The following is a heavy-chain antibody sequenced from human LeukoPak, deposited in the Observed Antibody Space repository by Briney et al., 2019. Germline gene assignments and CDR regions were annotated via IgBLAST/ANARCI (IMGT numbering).Heavy chain of an antibody. J-gene: IGHJ5*02. CDR3: ARDGGYCSGGSCFPHNWFDP. CDR2: VSTYNGNT. V-gene: IGHV1-18*01. Sequence: ASVKVSCKASGYTFTSYGISWVRQAPGQGLEWMGWVSTYNGNTKYAQNLQGRVTTTTDTSTSTAYMELSSLRSEDTAVYYCARDGGYCSGGSCFPHNWFDPWGQGTLVTVSS. D-gene: IGHD2-15*01. CDR1: GYTFTSYG.